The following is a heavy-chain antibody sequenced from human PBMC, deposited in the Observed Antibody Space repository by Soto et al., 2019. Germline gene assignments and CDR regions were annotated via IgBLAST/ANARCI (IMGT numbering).Heavy chain of an antibody. J-gene: IGHJ4*02. CDR1: GASISTSNW. CDR3: ARRNFYDSSGYFDY. D-gene: IGHD3-22*01. Sequence: QVQLQESGPGLVKSSGTLSLTCAVSGASISTSNWWSWVRQPPGKGLEWIGEIYHSGSTNYNPSLKSRVTISVDKSKYQFSLKLSSVTAADTAVFYCARRNFYDSSGYFDYWGQGTLVTVSS. V-gene: IGHV4-4*02. CDR2: IYHSGST.